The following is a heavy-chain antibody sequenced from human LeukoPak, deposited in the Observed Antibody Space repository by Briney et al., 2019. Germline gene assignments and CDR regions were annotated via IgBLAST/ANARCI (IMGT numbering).Heavy chain of an antibody. CDR1: GGTFSSYA. Sequence: ASVKVSCKASGGTFSSYAISWVRQAPGQGLEWMGGIIPIFGTANYAQKFQGRVTITADESTSTAYMELSSLRSEDTAVYYCASTYSSGWYRGYYYYGMDVWGEGTTVTVSS. D-gene: IGHD6-19*01. J-gene: IGHJ6*04. CDR2: IIPIFGTA. V-gene: IGHV1-69*13. CDR3: ASTYSSGWYRGYYYYGMDV.